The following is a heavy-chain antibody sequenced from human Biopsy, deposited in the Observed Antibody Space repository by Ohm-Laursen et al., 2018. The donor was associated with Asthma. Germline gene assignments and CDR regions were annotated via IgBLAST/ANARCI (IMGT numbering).Heavy chain of an antibody. V-gene: IGHV3-30*03. D-gene: IGHD3-22*01. CDR1: GFVFSQCG. Sequence: SSLRLSCAASGFVFSQCGMHWVRQGPGKGLEWVALVSSDGHNKYYEDSVKGRFTISRGNSRNRLYLQINRLTVEDSAVYFCARQSGQDYGDSSGFDIWGQGTKVAVSS. CDR3: ARQSGQDYGDSSGFDI. CDR2: VSSDGHNK. J-gene: IGHJ3*02.